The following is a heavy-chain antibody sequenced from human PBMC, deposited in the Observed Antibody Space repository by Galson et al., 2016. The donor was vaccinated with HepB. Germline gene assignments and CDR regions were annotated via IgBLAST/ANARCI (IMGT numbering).Heavy chain of an antibody. CDR1: GYSFSTYW. D-gene: IGHD3-10*01. Sequence: QSGAEVKKPGESLKISCKGFGYSFSTYWIGWVRQMHGKGLEWMGIIYPDDSDTTYSPSSQGQVIISVDKSISTAYLQWNSLKASDTAMYYCARPHFEGFQEDAFDIWGQGTLVTVSS. CDR3: ARPHFEGFQEDAFDI. J-gene: IGHJ3*02. CDR2: IYPDDSDT. V-gene: IGHV5-51*03.